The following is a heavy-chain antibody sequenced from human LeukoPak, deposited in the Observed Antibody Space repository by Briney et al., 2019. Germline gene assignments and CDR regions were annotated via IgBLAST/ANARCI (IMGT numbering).Heavy chain of an antibody. D-gene: IGHD3-16*02. CDR2: ISGGFYNT. CDR1: GFTFSTYA. V-gene: IGHV3-23*01. J-gene: IGHJ3*02. CDR3: ARIVSSAYDRDI. Sequence: TGGSLRLSCVASGFTFSTYAMSWVRQAPGKGLEWVSTISGGFYNTYYADSVKGRFTISRDNSKNTLYLQMNSLRAEDTAVYYCARIVSSAYDRDIWGQGTMVTVSS.